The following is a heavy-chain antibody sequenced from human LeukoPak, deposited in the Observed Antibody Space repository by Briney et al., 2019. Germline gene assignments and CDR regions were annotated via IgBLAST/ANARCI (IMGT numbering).Heavy chain of an antibody. Sequence: GESLKISCAASGFTFSSYSMNWVRQAPGKGLEWVSYISSSSSTIYYADSVKGRFTISRDNAKNSLYLQMNSLRAEDTAVYYCARGIYDSSGYGTDMYYFDYWGQGTLVTVSS. CDR2: ISSSSSTI. V-gene: IGHV3-48*01. J-gene: IGHJ4*02. CDR1: GFTFSSYS. CDR3: ARGIYDSSGYGTDMYYFDY. D-gene: IGHD3-22*01.